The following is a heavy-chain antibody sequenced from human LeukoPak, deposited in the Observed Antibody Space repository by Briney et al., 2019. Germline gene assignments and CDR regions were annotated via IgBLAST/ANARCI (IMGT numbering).Heavy chain of an antibody. J-gene: IGHJ6*02. CDR1: GGTFSSYA. CDR3: ARGGGRYNWNDEDYYYGMDV. V-gene: IGHV1-69*13. Sequence: SVKVSCKASGGTFSSYAISWVRQAPGQGLEWMGGIIPIFGTANYAQKFQGRVTITADESTSTAYMELSSLRSEDTAVYYCARGGGRYNWNDEDYYYGMDVWGQGTTVTVSS. CDR2: IIPIFGTA. D-gene: IGHD1-1*01.